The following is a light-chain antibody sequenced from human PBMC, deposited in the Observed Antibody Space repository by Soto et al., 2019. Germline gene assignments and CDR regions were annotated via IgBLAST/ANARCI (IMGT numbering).Light chain of an antibody. CDR1: QSISKW. CDR3: QKHKSYPRT. Sequence: DIQMHQSPSTMSASVGARATITCRASQSISKWLAWYQQKPGKATKRLIYAASSLASGVPSRFSGSVSGTEFTLTISSLQPEEFATYYCQKHKSYPRTVGKGNKVDIK. J-gene: IGKJ1*01. CDR2: AAS. V-gene: IGKV1-5*01.